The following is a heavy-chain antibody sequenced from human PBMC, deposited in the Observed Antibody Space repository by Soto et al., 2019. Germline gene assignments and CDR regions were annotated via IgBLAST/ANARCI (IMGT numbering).Heavy chain of an antibody. CDR3: ARFYANSQFDC. V-gene: IGHV4-59*08. CDR1: GGSISNYY. CDR2: IYYSGST. J-gene: IGHJ4*02. Sequence: PSETLSLTCPVSGGSISNYYWSWIRQPPGKGLEWIGNIYYSGSTNYNPSLKGRVTISVVTSKNQVSLNLNSVTAADTAVYFCARFYANSQFDCWGQGTLVTVSS. D-gene: IGHD4-17*01.